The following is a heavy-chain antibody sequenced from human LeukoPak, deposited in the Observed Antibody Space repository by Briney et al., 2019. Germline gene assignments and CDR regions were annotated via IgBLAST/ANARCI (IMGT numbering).Heavy chain of an antibody. CDR3: ASMWLDLYFDY. D-gene: IGHD6-19*01. J-gene: IGHJ4*02. Sequence: GSLRLSCAASGFTFSDYYMSWVRQAPGKGLEWIGSIYYSGSTYYNPSLKSRVTISVDTSKNQFSLKLSSVTAADTAVYYCASMWLDLYFDYWGQGTLVTVSS. CDR2: IYYSGST. V-gene: IGHV4-38-2*01. CDR1: GFTFSDYY.